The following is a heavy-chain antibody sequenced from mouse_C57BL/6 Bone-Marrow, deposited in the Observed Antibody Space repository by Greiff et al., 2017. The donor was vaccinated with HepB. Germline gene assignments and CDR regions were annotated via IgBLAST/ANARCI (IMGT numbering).Heavy chain of an antibody. CDR1: GFTFSDYG. Sequence: DVQLVESGGGLVQPGGSLKLSCAASGFTFSDYGMAWVRQAPRKGPEWVAFISNLAYSIYYADTVTGRFTISRENAKNTLYLEMSSLRSEDTAMYYCARLKYYGNWMDYWGQGTSVTVSS. CDR3: ARLKYYGNWMDY. J-gene: IGHJ4*01. CDR2: ISNLAYSI. D-gene: IGHD2-1*01. V-gene: IGHV5-15*01.